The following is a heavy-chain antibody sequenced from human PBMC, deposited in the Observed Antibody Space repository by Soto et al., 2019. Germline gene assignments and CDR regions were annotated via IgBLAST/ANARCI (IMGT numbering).Heavy chain of an antibody. V-gene: IGHV3-23*01. Sequence: GGSLRLSCAASGFTFSSYAMSWVRQAPGKGLEWVTAISGSGGSSYYADSVKGRFTISRDNSKNTLYLQMNSLSAEDTAVYYCAKGTGYRSGCHFDYWGQGTLVTVSS. CDR1: GFTFSSYA. CDR3: AKGTGYRSGCHFDY. J-gene: IGHJ4*02. CDR2: ISGSGGSS. D-gene: IGHD6-19*01.